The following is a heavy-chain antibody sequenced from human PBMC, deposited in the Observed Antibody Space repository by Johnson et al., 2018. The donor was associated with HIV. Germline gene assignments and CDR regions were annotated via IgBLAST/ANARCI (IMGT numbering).Heavy chain of an antibody. CDR2: IKQDGSEK. D-gene: IGHD4-17*01. V-gene: IGHV3-7*03. CDR3: TPAFTVTGAFDI. Sequence: VQLVESGGGVVQPGRSLRLSCAASGFSFSSYGIHWVRQAPGKGLEWVANIKQDGSEKDYVDSVKGRFTISRDNAKNSLYLQMNSLRAEDTAVYYCTPAFTVTGAFDIWGQGTMVTVSS. J-gene: IGHJ3*02. CDR1: GFSFSSYG.